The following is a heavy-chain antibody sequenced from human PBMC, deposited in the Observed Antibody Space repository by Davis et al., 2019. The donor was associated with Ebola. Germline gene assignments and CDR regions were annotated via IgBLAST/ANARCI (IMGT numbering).Heavy chain of an antibody. D-gene: IGHD3-22*01. CDR1: GFTFSSYA. V-gene: IGHV3-30-3*01. J-gene: IGHJ4*02. CDR3: ARGPNYYDSSGYYGPLDY. Sequence: PGGSLRLSCAASGFTFSSYAMHWVRQAPGKGLEWVAVISYDGSNKYYADSVKGRFTISRDNSKNTLYLQMNSLRAEDTAVYYCARGPNYYDSSGYYGPLDYWGQGTLVTVSS. CDR2: ISYDGSNK.